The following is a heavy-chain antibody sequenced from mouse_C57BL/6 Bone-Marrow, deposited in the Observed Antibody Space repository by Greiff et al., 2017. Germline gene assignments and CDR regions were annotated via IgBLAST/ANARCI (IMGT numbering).Heavy chain of an antibody. CDR2: IYPGSGST. D-gene: IGHD1-1*01. CDR3: AMYDYGIYWYYDV. J-gene: IGHJ1*03. V-gene: IGHV1-55*01. Sequence: QVQLQQPGAELVKPGASVKMSCKASGYTFTSYWITWVKQRPGQGLEWIGDIYPGSGSTNYNEKFKSKATLSVDTSSSTAYMQRSSLTSEDSAVYYCAMYDYGIYWYYDVWGTGTTVTVSS. CDR1: GYTFTSYW.